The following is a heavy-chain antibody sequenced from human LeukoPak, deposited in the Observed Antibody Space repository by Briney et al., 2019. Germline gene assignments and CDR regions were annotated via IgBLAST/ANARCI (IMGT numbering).Heavy chain of an antibody. D-gene: IGHD5-18*01. J-gene: IGHJ4*02. CDR3: ARGPYTAMVTYPFDY. CDR1: GGSVSSGSYY. V-gene: IGHV4-61*01. Sequence: SETLSLTCAVSGGSVSSGSYYWSWIRQPPGKGLEWIGYIYYSGSTNYNPSLKSRVTISVDTSKNQFSLKLSSVTAADTAVYYCARGPYTAMVTYPFDYWGQGTLVTVSS. CDR2: IYYSGST.